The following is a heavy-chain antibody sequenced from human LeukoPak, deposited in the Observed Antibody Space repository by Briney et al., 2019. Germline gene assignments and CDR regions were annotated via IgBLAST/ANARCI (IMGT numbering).Heavy chain of an antibody. Sequence: AGSLRLSCAASGFTVSSNYMSWVRQAPGKGLEWASVIYSGGSTYYADSVKGRFTISRDNSKNTLYLQMNSLRAEDTAVYYCAREEVDTAMVAYYYYGMDVWGQGTTVTVSS. J-gene: IGHJ6*02. CDR2: IYSGGST. D-gene: IGHD5-18*01. V-gene: IGHV3-66*01. CDR3: AREEVDTAMVAYYYYGMDV. CDR1: GFTVSSNY.